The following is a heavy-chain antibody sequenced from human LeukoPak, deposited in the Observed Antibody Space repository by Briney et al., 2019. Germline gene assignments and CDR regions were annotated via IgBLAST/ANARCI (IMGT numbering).Heavy chain of an antibody. J-gene: IGHJ4*02. D-gene: IGHD6-13*01. CDR1: GYTFTNYD. Sequence: ASVRVSCKASGYTFTNYDINWVRQASGQGLEWMGWMNPNSVNTGSAQKFQGRVTMTSNTSISTAYMELSSLRSEDTAVYYCARGLRREQQLLRAFDYWGQGTPVTVSS. V-gene: IGHV1-8*01. CDR2: MNPNSVNT. CDR3: ARGLRREQQLLRAFDY.